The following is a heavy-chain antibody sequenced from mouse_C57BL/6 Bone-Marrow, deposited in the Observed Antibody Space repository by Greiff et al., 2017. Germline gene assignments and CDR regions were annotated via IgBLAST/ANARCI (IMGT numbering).Heavy chain of an antibody. D-gene: IGHD2-4*01. J-gene: IGHJ3*01. CDR2: IDPSDSYT. Sequence: VQLQQPGAELVMPGASVKLSCKASGYTFTSYWMHWVKQRPGQGLEWIGEIDPSDSYTNYNQKFKGKSTVTVDKSSSTAYMQLSSLTSEDSAVYYCARGYYDYDEGFAYWGQGTLVTVSA. CDR1: GYTFTSYW. CDR3: ARGYYDYDEGFAY. V-gene: IGHV1-69*01.